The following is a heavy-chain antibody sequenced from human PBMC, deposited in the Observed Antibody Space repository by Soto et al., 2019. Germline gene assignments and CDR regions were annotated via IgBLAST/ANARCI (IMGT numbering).Heavy chain of an antibody. CDR2: LDYTGSN. Sequence: QLQLQESGPGLVKPSETLSLSCTVSGGSISDNSYYWAWIRQPPGQGLEWVGTLDYTGSNSYNPSLQSRLTISVDASRNHFSLRLTSVTSADTAVYYCARRPSLYASESARFDPWGQGVLVTVSS. CDR1: GGSISDNSYY. J-gene: IGHJ5*02. CDR3: ARRPSLYASESARFDP. V-gene: IGHV4-39*02. D-gene: IGHD3-10*01.